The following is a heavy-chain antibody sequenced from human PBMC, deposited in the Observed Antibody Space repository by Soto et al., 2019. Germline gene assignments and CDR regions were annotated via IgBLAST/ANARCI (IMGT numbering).Heavy chain of an antibody. Sequence: PEGSLRLSCAASGFTLSSYGMHWVRQAPGKGLEWVAVISYDGSNKYYADSVKGRFTSSRDNSKHTLYLQMNSLRAEDTAVYYCAKDRDVVERNYDYHTDNWVKRTTVT. CDR2: ISYDGSNK. CDR3: AKDRDVVERNYDYHTDN. V-gene: IGHV3-30*18. D-gene: IGHD5-12*01. CDR1: GFTLSSYG. J-gene: IGHJ6*03.